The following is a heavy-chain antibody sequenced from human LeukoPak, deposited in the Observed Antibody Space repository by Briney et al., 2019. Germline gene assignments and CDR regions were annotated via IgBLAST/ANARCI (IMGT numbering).Heavy chain of an antibody. J-gene: IGHJ4*02. CDR2: IKPDGSEK. Sequence: GPLRLSCAASGFTFSNYWMSWVRQAPGKGLEWVANIKPDGSEKYYADSVKGRFTLSRDNAENSLYLQMNSLRAEDTAVYYCARDLSYFDYWGQGPLVTVSS. CDR3: ARDLSYFDY. D-gene: IGHD3-16*02. CDR1: GFTFSNYW. V-gene: IGHV3-7*05.